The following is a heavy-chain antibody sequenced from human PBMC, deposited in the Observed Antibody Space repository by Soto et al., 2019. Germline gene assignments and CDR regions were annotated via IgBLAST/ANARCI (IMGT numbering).Heavy chain of an antibody. Sequence: ASVKVSCKASGYTFTSYCMHWVRQAPGQGLEWMGIINPSGGSTSYAQKFQGRVTMTRDTSTSTVYMEPSSLRSEDTAVYYCGAVADYYGMDVWGQGTTVTVSS. J-gene: IGHJ6*02. D-gene: IGHD6-19*01. CDR3: GAVADYYGMDV. CDR1: GYTFTSYC. CDR2: INPSGGST. V-gene: IGHV1-46*01.